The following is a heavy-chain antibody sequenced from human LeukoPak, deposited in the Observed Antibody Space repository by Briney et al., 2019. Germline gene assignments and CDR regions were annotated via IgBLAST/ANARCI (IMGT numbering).Heavy chain of an antibody. Sequence: GGSLRLSCAASGFTFSSYGMHWVRQAPGKGLEWVAFIRYDGSNKYYADSVKGRFTISRDNSKNTLFLQMNTLRAEDTAVYYCAKGGSLGFDYWGQGTLVTVSS. V-gene: IGHV3-30*02. CDR3: AKGGSLGFDY. CDR1: GFTFSSYG. CDR2: IRYDGSNK. J-gene: IGHJ4*02. D-gene: IGHD7-27*01.